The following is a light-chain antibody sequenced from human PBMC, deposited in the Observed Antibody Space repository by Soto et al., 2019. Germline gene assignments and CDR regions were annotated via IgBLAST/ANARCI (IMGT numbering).Light chain of an antibody. CDR3: QQFNSYPLS. V-gene: IGKV1-13*02. CDR2: DAS. Sequence: AIQLTQSPSSLSASVGDRVTITCRASQGISSALAWYQHKSGKPPKSLIYDASSLESGVPSRFSGTGSGTDFTLTISSLQTGDFATYYCQQFNSYPLSFGGGTKVEI. J-gene: IGKJ4*01. CDR1: QGISSA.